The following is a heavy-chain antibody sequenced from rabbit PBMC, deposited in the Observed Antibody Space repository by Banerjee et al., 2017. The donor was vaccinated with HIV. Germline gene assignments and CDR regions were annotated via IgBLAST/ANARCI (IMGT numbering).Heavy chain of an antibody. D-gene: IGHD4-1*01. V-gene: IGHV1S45*01. CDR1: GFSFSSNYW. J-gene: IGHJ4*01. CDR2: IYATNSDNT. CDR3: ARDSDNSGWNGDFNL. Sequence: QEQLEESGGDLVKPGASLTLTCTASGFSFSSNYWICWVRQAPGKGLEWIACIYATNSDNTYYASWAKGRFTISKTSSTTVTLQMTSLTAADTATYFCARDSDNSGWNGDFNLWGQGTLVTVS.